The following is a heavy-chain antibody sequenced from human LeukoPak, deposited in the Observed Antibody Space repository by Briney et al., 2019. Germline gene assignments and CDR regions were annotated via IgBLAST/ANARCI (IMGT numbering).Heavy chain of an antibody. CDR3: ARDGGARGYSFIRGQNAFDI. V-gene: IGHV4-38-2*02. Sequence: SETLSRTCIVSGYSIHSGYYWGWVRRPPGKGLEWIGSIYHSGSTYYNPSLKSRVTISVDTSKNQFSLNLSSVTAEDTAVYYCARDGGARGYSFIRGQNAFDIWGQGTMVTVSS. D-gene: IGHD5-18*01. CDR2: IYHSGST. CDR1: GYSIHSGYY. J-gene: IGHJ3*02.